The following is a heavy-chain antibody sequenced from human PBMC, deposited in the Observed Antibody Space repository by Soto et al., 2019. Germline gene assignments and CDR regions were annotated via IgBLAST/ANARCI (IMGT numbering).Heavy chain of an antibody. CDR1: GGTFSTYA. D-gene: IGHD5-18*01. CDR3: ASGIQLWLRRINNGYSG. Sequence: QVQLVQSGAEVKKPESSVKVSCKAPGGTFSTYAISWVRQAPGQGLEWMGGIIPMFGTANYAQRFQDRVTITADESTNTVYMELISLRSEDTAVYFCASGIQLWLRRINNGYSGWGQGTLVNVSS. J-gene: IGHJ4*02. CDR2: IIPMFGTA. V-gene: IGHV1-69*12.